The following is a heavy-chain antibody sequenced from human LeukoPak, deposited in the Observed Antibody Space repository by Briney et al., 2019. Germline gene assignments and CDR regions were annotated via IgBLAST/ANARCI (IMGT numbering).Heavy chain of an antibody. J-gene: IGHJ6*03. V-gene: IGHV4-59*01. Sequence: PSETLSLTCTVSGGSISSYYWSWIRQPPGKGLEWLGYIYYSGSTNYNPSLKSRVTISVDTSKNQFSLKLSSATAADTAVYYCARGRIAAAYTYYYYYYMDVWGKGTTVTVSS. D-gene: IGHD6-13*01. CDR3: ARGRIAAAYTYYYYYYMDV. CDR2: IYYSGST. CDR1: GGSISSYY.